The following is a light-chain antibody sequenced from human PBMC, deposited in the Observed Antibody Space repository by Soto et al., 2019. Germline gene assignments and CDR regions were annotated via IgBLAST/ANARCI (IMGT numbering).Light chain of an antibody. J-gene: IGKJ1*01. CDR1: QTITTSQ. Sequence: EIVLTQSPGTLSLSPGERATLFCRASQTITTSQLAWYQQKPGQAPRVLIFGASNRATGIPDRLSGSGSGTDFALTISRLEPEDLAMYYCQQYAGSPRTFGQGTTVEIK. V-gene: IGKV3-20*01. CDR2: GAS. CDR3: QQYAGSPRT.